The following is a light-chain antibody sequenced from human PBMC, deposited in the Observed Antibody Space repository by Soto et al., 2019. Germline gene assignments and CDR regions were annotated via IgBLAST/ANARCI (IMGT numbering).Light chain of an antibody. CDR2: GAS. V-gene: IGKV3-20*01. CDR3: QQYGSSPIT. Sequence: EIMLTQSPGTLSLSPGERATLSCRASQSVTGSYLAWYQQRPGQAPRLLIYGASSRATGIPDRFSGSGSRTDFTLTINRLEPEDFALYYCQQYGSSPITFGQGTRLEIK. CDR1: QSVTGSY. J-gene: IGKJ5*01.